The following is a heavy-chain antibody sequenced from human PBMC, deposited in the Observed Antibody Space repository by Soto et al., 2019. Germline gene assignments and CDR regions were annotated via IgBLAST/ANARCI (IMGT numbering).Heavy chain of an antibody. Sequence: QVQLVQSGAEVKKPGSSVKVSCKASGGTFSSYTISWVRQAPGQGLKWMGRIIPILGIANYAQKFQGRVTITADKSTSTAYMELSSLRSEDTAVYYCARGDSSSWTDFDYWGQGTLVTVSS. CDR1: GGTFSSYT. D-gene: IGHD6-13*01. CDR3: ARGDSSSWTDFDY. CDR2: IIPILGIA. J-gene: IGHJ4*02. V-gene: IGHV1-69*02.